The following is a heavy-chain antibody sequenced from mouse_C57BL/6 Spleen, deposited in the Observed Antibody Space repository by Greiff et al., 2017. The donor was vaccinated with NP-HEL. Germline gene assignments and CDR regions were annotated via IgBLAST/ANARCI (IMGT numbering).Heavy chain of an antibody. V-gene: IGHV1-26*01. CDR3: ARSNRYFDY. Sequence: VQLQQSGPELVKPGASVKISCKASGYTFTDYYMNWVKQSHGKSLEWIGDINPNNGGTSYNQKFKGKATLTVDKSSSTAYMELRSLTSEDSAVYYCARSNRYFDYWGQGTTLTVSS. CDR2: INPNNGGT. CDR1: GYTFTDYY. J-gene: IGHJ2*01. D-gene: IGHD4-1*01.